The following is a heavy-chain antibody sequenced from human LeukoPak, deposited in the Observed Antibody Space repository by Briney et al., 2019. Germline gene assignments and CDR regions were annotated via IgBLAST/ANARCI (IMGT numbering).Heavy chain of an antibody. J-gene: IGHJ6*03. V-gene: IGHV3-11*01. CDR3: ARCAILVYYDSSGYSSYYYMDV. D-gene: IGHD3-22*01. CDR1: GFTFSDSY. CDR2: ISNTGDSI. Sequence: GGSLRLSCAASGFTFSDSYMTWIRQAPGKGLEWVSFISNTGDSIYYADSVKGRFTISRDNAKNSPYLQMNSLRAEDTALYYCARCAILVYYDSSGYSSYYYMDVWGKGTTVTVSS.